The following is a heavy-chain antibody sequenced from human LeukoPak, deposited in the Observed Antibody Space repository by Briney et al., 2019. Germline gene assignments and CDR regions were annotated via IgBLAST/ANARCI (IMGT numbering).Heavy chain of an antibody. J-gene: IGHJ4*02. Sequence: SETLSLTCAVYGGSFSGYYWSWIRQPPGKGLEWIGEINHSGSTNYNPSLKSRVTISVDTSKNQFSLKLSSVTAADTAVYYRARTYYDSTFGYWGQGTLVTVSS. V-gene: IGHV4-34*01. CDR3: ARTYYDSTFGY. D-gene: IGHD3-22*01. CDR1: GGSFSGYY. CDR2: INHSGST.